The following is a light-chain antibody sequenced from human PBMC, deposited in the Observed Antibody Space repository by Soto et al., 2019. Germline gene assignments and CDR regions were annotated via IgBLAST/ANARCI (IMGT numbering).Light chain of an antibody. Sequence: DIQMTQSPSTLSASVADRVIFTCRASQSISSWLAWYQQKPGKAPNLLIYRASTLKSGIPSRFSGSGSGTEFTLTISSLQPDDFATYYCQQYDRASWTFGPGTKVEIK. V-gene: IGKV1-5*03. CDR3: QQYDRASWT. CDR1: QSISSW. J-gene: IGKJ1*01. CDR2: RAS.